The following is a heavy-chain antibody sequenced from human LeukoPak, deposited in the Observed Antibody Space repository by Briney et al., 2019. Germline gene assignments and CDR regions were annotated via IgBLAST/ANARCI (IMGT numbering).Heavy chain of an antibody. J-gene: IGHJ4*02. CDR3: AIRFGRLEAGGTPFDS. D-gene: IGHD6-13*01. CDR1: GGAFSDYW. V-gene: IGHV4-34*01. Sequence: SETLSLTCAVYGGAFSDYWWTWVRQPPGEGLGWVWEVNHSGRTNYNPSLKSRVSISVDRSKKQFSLKLTSVTAADTALYYCAIRFGRLEAGGTPFDSWGQGTLVTVSS. CDR2: VNHSGRT.